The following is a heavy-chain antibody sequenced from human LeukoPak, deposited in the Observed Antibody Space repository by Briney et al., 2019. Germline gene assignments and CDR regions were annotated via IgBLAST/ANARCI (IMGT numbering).Heavy chain of an antibody. Sequence: SETLSLTCSVYGGSFSGYYWSWIRQPPGKGLEWIGEINHSGSTNYNPSLKSRVTISVDTSKNQFSLKLSSVTAADTAVYYCATLPFDPWGQGTLVTVSS. J-gene: IGHJ5*02. CDR2: INHSGST. V-gene: IGHV4-34*01. CDR3: ATLPFDP. CDR1: GGSFSGYY.